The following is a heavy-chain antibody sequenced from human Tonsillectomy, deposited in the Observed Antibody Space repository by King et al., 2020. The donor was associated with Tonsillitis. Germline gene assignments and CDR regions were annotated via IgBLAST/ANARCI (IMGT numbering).Heavy chain of an antibody. Sequence: VQLVESGGGLVQPGGSLRLSCVASGFAFTIYAMSGVRQAPGKGLEWVSAISGSGGRAYHADSVKGRFTISRDNSKNTLYLQMNSLRAEDTAVYYCSTYSSGWSLGAYYYNGMDVWGQGTTVTVSS. CDR3: STYSSGWSLGAYYYNGMDV. V-gene: IGHV3-23*04. D-gene: IGHD6-19*01. CDR2: ISGSGGRA. CDR1: GFAFTIYA. J-gene: IGHJ6*02.